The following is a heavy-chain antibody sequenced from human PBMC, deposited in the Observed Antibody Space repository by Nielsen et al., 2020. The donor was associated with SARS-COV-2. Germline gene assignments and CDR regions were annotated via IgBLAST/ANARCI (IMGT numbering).Heavy chain of an antibody. CDR2: LSDDGNNE. V-gene: IGHV3-30*03. Sequence: GESLKISCAASGFTFSTSGMHWVRQAPGKGLEWLTVLSDDGNNEYYADSVKGRFSVSRDNSKNTLYLQMNSLRAEDTAVYYCARDWDYYDSSGYYWDAFDIWGQGTMVTVSS. CDR3: ARDWDYYDSSGYYWDAFDI. CDR1: GFTFSTSG. D-gene: IGHD3-22*01. J-gene: IGHJ3*02.